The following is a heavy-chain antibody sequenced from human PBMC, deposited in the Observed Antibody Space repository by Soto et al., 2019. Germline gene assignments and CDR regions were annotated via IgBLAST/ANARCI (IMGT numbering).Heavy chain of an antibody. CDR1: GYTFHGYY. D-gene: IGHD2-21*02. J-gene: IGHJ5*01. CDR2: IHPNRGTT. Sequence: QVQLVQSGAEVKKPGASVKVSCKASGYTFHGYYLHWVRQAPGQGLEWMGRIHPNRGTTNYAQKFQGRVTMTSDTSISTAYMELSRLRSDDTALYYCVRLRDDFRFDYWGQGTLVTVSS. CDR3: VRLRDDFRFDY. V-gene: IGHV1-2*02.